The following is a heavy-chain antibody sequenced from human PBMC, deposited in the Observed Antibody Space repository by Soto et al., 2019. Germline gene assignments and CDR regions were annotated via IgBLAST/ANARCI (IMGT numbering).Heavy chain of an antibody. CDR1: GFTFSSYA. CDR2: ISYDGSNK. Sequence: PGGSLRLSCAASGFTFSSYAMHWVRQAPGKGLEWVAGISYDGSNKYYADSVKGRFTISRDNSKNTLYLQMNSLRAEDTAVYYCARETIAAAAPEYYYYYYGMDVWGQGTTVTVSS. J-gene: IGHJ6*02. D-gene: IGHD6-13*01. CDR3: ARETIAAAAPEYYYYYYGMDV. V-gene: IGHV3-30-3*01.